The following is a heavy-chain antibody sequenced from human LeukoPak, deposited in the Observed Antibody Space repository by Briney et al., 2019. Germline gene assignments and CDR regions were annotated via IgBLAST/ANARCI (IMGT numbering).Heavy chain of an antibody. J-gene: IGHJ4*02. D-gene: IGHD6-13*01. CDR2: INPSGGST. V-gene: IGHV1-46*01. CDR1: GGTFSSYA. CDR3: ASARAIAAAGIFDY. Sequence: ASVKVSCKASGGTFSSYAISWVRQAPGQGLEWMGIINPSGGSTSYAQKFQGRVTMTRDTSTSTVYMELGSLRSEDTAVYYCASARAIAAAGIFDYWGQGTLVTVSS.